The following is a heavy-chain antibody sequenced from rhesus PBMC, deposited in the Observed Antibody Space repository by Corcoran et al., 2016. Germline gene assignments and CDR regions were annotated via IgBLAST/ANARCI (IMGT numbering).Heavy chain of an antibody. V-gene: IGHV4-160*01. CDR2: IYGSSGST. CDR1: GGSFSSYW. CDR3: ARGYSGNYKGVDY. Sequence: QVQLQESGPGLVKPSETLSLTCAVSGGSFSSYWWGWIRQPPGKGLEWIGSIYGSSGSTEYNPSLKSRATISRDTSKNQFSLKLSSVTAADTAVYYCARGYSGNYKGVDYWGQGVLVTVSS. J-gene: IGHJ4*01. D-gene: IGHD1S39*01.